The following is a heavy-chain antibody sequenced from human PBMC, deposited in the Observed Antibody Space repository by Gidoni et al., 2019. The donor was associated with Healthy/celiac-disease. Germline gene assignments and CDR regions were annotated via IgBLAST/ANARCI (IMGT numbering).Heavy chain of an antibody. J-gene: IGHJ4*02. CDR3: AREGLDGDAPPPFDY. D-gene: IGHD4-17*01. V-gene: IGHV3-30*03. Sequence: QVQLVESGGGVVQPGRSLRLSCAASAFPFSRYGMHWVRQAPGKGLEWVAVISYDGSNKYYADSVKGRFTISRDNSKNTLYLQMNSLRAEDTAVYYCAREGLDGDAPPPFDYWGQGTLVTVSS. CDR1: AFPFSRYG. CDR2: ISYDGSNK.